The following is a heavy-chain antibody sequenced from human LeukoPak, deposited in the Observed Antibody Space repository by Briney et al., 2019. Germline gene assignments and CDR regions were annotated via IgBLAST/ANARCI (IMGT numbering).Heavy chain of an antibody. V-gene: IGHV3-7*01. CDR3: NYGGNSGAFDI. J-gene: IGHJ3*02. Sequence: GGSLRLSCAASGFTFSSYWMSWVRQAPGKGLEWVAIIKQDGSEKYYVDSVKGRFTISRDNAKNSLYLQMNSLRAEDTAVYYCNYGGNSGAFDIWGQGTMVTVSS. D-gene: IGHD4-23*01. CDR1: GFTFSSYW. CDR2: IKQDGSEK.